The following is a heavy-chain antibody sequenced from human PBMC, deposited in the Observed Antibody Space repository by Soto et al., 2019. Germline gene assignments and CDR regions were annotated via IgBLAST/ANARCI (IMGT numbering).Heavy chain of an antibody. D-gene: IGHD3-22*01. J-gene: IGHJ4*02. CDR2: IYHSGST. CDR3: ARHAPRYDSSGYYYVGFDY. CDR1: GGSISSSNW. V-gene: IGHV4-4*02. Sequence: QVQLQESGPGLVKPSGTLSLTCAVSGGSISSSNWWSWVRQPPGKGLEWIGEIYHSGSTNYNPSLKSRDNISVDKSKNQSAMKLRAVTAADTAVYYCARHAPRYDSSGYYYVGFDYWGQGTLVTVSS.